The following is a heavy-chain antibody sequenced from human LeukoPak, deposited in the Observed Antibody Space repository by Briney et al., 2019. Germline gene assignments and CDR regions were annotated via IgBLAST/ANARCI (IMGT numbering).Heavy chain of an antibody. V-gene: IGHV1-2*02. CDR3: ASKAAGYCRGTICQGAFDI. J-gene: IGHJ3*02. D-gene: IGHD2-2*01. CDR2: INPYGGGT. Sequence: ASVKVSCKASGYRFTDYYMHWVRQAPGQGLEWMGWINPYGGGTNSAQKFQGRVTMTTDTSINTVYMDLSSLTSDDTAVYFCASKAAGYCRGTICQGAFDIWGQGTMVTVSS. CDR1: GYRFTDYY.